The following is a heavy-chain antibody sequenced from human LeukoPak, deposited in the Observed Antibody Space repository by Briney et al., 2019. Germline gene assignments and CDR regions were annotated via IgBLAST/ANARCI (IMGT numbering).Heavy chain of an antibody. D-gene: IGHD6-13*01. V-gene: IGHV1-46*01. J-gene: IGHJ2*01. CDR2: INPSGEST. Sequence: ASVKVSCKASGYTFSNYYMHWVRQAPGQGLEWMGIINPSGESTSYAQKFQGRVTITRNTSISTAYMELSSLRSEDTAVYYCARVRYSSSWWKDWYFDLWGRGTLVTVSS. CDR3: ARVRYSSSWWKDWYFDL. CDR1: GYTFSNYY.